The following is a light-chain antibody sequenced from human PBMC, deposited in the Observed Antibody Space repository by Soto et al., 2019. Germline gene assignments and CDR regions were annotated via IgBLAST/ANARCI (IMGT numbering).Light chain of an antibody. J-gene: IGKJ3*01. CDR3: QQYNTWR. CDR2: DAS. V-gene: IGKV3-11*01. CDR1: QSVSSN. Sequence: EVVLTQSPATLSLSPGERATLSCRASQSVSSNLAWYQQKPGQAPRLLVYDASNRATGIPVRFSGSGSGTDFTLTISSLEPEDFAVYYCQQYNTWRFGPGTTLDFK.